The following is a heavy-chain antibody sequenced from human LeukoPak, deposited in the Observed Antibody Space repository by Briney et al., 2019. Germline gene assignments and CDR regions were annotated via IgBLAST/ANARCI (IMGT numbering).Heavy chain of an antibody. Sequence: GGSLRLSCAASGFTFSSYWMSWVRQAPATGLDWVANIKQDGSEKYYVDSVKGRFTISRDNAKNSLYLQMNSLRAEDTAVYYCARLVDNYDFWSGYFYNWFDPWGQGTLVTVSS. D-gene: IGHD3-3*01. CDR2: IKQDGSEK. CDR3: ARLVDNYDFWSGYFYNWFDP. V-gene: IGHV3-7*01. CDR1: GFTFSSYW. J-gene: IGHJ5*02.